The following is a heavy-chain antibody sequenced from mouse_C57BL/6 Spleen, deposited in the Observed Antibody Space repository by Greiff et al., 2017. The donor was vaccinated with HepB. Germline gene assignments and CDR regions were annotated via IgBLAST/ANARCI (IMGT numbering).Heavy chain of an antibody. CDR1: GYTFTSYW. J-gene: IGHJ2*01. V-gene: IGHV1-64*01. D-gene: IGHD2-4*01. CDR2: IHPNSGST. CDR3: ARAEIYYDYFDY. Sequence: VKLQQPGAELVKPGASVKLSCKASGYTFTSYWMHWVKQRPGQGLEWIGMIHPNSGSTNYNEKFKSKATLTVDKSSSTAYMQLSSLTSEDSAVYYCARAEIYYDYFDYWGQGTTLTVSS.